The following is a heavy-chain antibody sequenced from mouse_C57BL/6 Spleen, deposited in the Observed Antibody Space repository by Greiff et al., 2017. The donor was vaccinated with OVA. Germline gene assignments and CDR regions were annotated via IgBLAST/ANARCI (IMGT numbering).Heavy chain of an antibody. V-gene: IGHV14-3*01. CDR3: ARKPLYYDYGWFAY. CDR1: GFNIKNTY. D-gene: IGHD2-4*01. J-gene: IGHJ3*01. CDR2: IDPANGNT. Sequence: VQLKESVAELVRPGASVKLSCTASGFNIKNTYMHWVKQRPEQGLEWIGRIDPANGNTKYAPKFQGQATITADTSSNTAYLQLSSLTSEDTAIYYWARKPLYYDYGWFAYWGQGTLVTVSA.